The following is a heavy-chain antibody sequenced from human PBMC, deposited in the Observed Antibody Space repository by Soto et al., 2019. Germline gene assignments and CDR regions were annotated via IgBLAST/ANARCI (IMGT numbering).Heavy chain of an antibody. D-gene: IGHD6-13*01. CDR1: GGSISTYY. J-gene: IGHJ3*02. CDR3: ARAALVGGGFDI. CDR2: IYGSGSSYTS. V-gene: IGHV4-4*07. Sequence: XETLSLSFRVSGGSISTYYGSWIRQPAGKGLEWIGRIYGSGSSYTSTYTPSLESRVAMSVDTSQNQFSLKLNSVTSADTAVYYCARAALVGGGFDIWGQGTTVTVSS.